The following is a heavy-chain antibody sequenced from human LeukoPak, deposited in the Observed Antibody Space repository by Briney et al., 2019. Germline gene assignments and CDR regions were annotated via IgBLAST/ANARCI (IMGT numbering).Heavy chain of an antibody. V-gene: IGHV1-46*01. CDR3: ARVVAATLSRFDP. CDR1: GYTNTSYY. D-gene: IGHD2-15*01. Sequence: ASGKVSCKASGYTNTSYYMHWVRQATGQWLEWMGIINPSGGSTSYAQKLQGRVTMTTDTSTSTAYMELRSLRSDDTAVYYCARVVAATLSRFDPWGQGTLVTVSS. J-gene: IGHJ5*02. CDR2: INPSGGST.